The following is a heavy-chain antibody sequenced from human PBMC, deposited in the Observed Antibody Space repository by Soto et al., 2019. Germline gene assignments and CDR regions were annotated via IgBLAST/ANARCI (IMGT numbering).Heavy chain of an antibody. J-gene: IGHJ5*02. CDR2: IYYSGST. D-gene: IGHD3-3*01. CDR1: GGSISSGDYY. V-gene: IGHV4-30-4*01. CDR3: ARGSVRFLEWLLYVRWFDP. Sequence: PSETLSLTCTVSGGSISSGDYYWSWIRQPPGKGLEWIGYIYYSGSTYYNPSLKSRVTISVDTSKNQFSLKLSSVTAADTAVYYCARGSVRFLEWLLYVRWFDPWGQGTLVTVSS.